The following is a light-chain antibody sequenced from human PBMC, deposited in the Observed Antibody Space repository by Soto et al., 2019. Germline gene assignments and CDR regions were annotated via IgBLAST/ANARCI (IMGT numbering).Light chain of an antibody. J-gene: IGKJ1*01. V-gene: IGKV3-20*01. CDR3: QQYVISVT. Sequence: EIVLTQSPGTLSLSPGERATLSCRASQSVSSNLAWYQQKPGQAPRLLIYGASNRATGIPERFTCSGSGTDFTLTISRLETQDSAMYYCQQYVISVTFGQGTKVDIK. CDR2: GAS. CDR1: QSVSSN.